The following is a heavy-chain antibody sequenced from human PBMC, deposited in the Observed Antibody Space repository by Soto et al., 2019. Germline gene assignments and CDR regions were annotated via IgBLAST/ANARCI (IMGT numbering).Heavy chain of an antibody. J-gene: IGHJ6*02. CDR1: GYTFTSYG. CDR2: ISAYNGNT. D-gene: IGHD3-9*01. V-gene: IGHV1-18*04. Sequence: ASVKVSCKASGYTFTSYGISWVRQAPGQGLEWMGWISAYNGNTNYAQKLQGRVTMTTDTSTSTAYMELRSLRSDDTAVYYCARVAADYDILTGYSPSSGMDVWGQGTTVTVLL. CDR3: ARVAADYDILTGYSPSSGMDV.